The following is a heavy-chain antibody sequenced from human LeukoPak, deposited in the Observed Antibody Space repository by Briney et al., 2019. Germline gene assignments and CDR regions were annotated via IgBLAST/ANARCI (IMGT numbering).Heavy chain of an antibody. CDR2: INHSGST. J-gene: IGHJ6*03. V-gene: IGHV4-34*01. CDR1: GGSFSGYY. D-gene: IGHD5-12*01. CDR3: ARQRRYGGYYYYYYYMDV. Sequence: SETLSLTCAVYGGSFSGYYWSWIRQPPGKGLGWIGEINHSGSTNYNPSLKSRVTISVDTSKNQFSLKLSSVTAADTAVYYCARQRRYGGYYYYYYYMDVWGKGTTVTISS.